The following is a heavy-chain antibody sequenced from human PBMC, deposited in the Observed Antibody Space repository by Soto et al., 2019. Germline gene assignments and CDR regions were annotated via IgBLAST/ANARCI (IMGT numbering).Heavy chain of an antibody. V-gene: IGHV3-23*01. Sequence: AGGSLRLSCAASGFTFSSYAMSWVRQAPGKGLEWVSAISGSGVSTYYADSVKGRFTISRDNSKNTLYLQMNSLRAEDTAVYYCASRYCSSTSCPYYYYGMNAWGQGPPLTV. CDR1: GFTFSSYA. CDR2: ISGSGVST. D-gene: IGHD2-2*01. J-gene: IGHJ6*02. CDR3: ASRYCSSTSCPYYYYGMNA.